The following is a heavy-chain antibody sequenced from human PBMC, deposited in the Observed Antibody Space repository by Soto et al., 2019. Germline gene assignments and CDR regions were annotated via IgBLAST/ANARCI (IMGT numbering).Heavy chain of an antibody. CDR3: ARDLAWKRGKVGRYYYGMDV. CDR1: GFTFSDYY. J-gene: IGHJ6*02. CDR2: ISSSGSTI. D-gene: IGHD1-1*01. V-gene: IGHV3-11*01. Sequence: PGGSLRLSCAASGFTFSDYYMSWIRQAPGKGLEWVSYISSSGSTIYYADSVKGRFTISRDNAKNSLYLQMNSLRAEDTAVYYCARDLAWKRGKVGRYYYGMDVWGQGTTVTVSS.